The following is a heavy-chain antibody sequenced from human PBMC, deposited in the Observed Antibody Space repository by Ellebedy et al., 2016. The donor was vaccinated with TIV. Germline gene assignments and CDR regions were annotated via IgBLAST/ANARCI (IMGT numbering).Heavy chain of an antibody. Sequence: GESLKISCAASGFTFSSYSMNWVRQAPGKGLEWVSCISSSGTYIYYADSLKGRLTISRDNAKNTLYLQMNSLRAEDTAVYDCARARYTSGSYFIDYWGQGTLVTVSS. J-gene: IGHJ4*02. CDR3: ARARYTSGSYFIDY. CDR2: ISSSGTYI. V-gene: IGHV3-21*01. D-gene: IGHD3-10*01. CDR1: GFTFSSYS.